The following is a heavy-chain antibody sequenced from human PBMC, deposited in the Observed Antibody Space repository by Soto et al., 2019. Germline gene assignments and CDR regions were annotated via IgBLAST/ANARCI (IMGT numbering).Heavy chain of an antibody. CDR2: ISGSGGST. J-gene: IGHJ6*02. D-gene: IGHD3-10*01. CDR3: AKSRGAGTYYNIPYYYGMDV. CDR1: GFTFNNYA. V-gene: IGHV3-23*01. Sequence: PGGSLRLSCAASGFTFNNYAMSWVRQAPGKGLEWVSTISGSGGSTYYADSVKGRFTVSRDNSKNTLYLQMNSLRAEDTALYYCAKSRGAGTYYNIPYYYGMDVWGQGTTVTVSS.